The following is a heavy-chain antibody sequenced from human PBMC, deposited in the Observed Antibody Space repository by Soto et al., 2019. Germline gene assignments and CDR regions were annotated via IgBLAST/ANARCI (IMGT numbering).Heavy chain of an antibody. Sequence: SETLSLTCTVSGGSVSSGSYYWSWIRQPPGKGLEWIGYIYYSGSTNYNPSLKSRVTISVDTSKNQFSLKLSSVTAADTAVYYCARADCTNGVCYRIDYWGQGTLVTVSS. J-gene: IGHJ4*02. D-gene: IGHD2-8*01. CDR1: GGSVSSGSYY. CDR2: IYYSGST. V-gene: IGHV4-61*01. CDR3: ARADCTNGVCYRIDY.